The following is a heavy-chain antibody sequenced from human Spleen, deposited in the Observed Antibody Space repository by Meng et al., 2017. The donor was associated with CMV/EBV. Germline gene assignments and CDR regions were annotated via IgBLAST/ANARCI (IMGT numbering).Heavy chain of an antibody. V-gene: IGHV1-46*01. CDR2: INPRGGST. CDR3: AAYSNYWY. CDR1: GYTFTTYY. J-gene: IGHJ4*02. D-gene: IGHD4-11*01. Sequence: ASVKVSCKASGYTFTTYYMHWVRQAPGQGFEYMGIINPRGGSTHYAQKFQGRVTMTSDTSTSTVYMELSSLRSEDTAVHYCAAYSNYWYWGQGTLVTVSS.